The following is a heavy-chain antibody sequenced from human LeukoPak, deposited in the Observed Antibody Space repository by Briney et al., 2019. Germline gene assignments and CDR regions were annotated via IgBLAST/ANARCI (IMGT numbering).Heavy chain of an antibody. D-gene: IGHD2-8*01. V-gene: IGHV1-8*01. CDR3: ARGLRYCTNGVCYTYYFDY. Sequence: GASVKVSCKASGYTFTSYDINWVRQATGQGLEWMGWMNPNSGNTGYAQKFQGRVTMTRNTSISTAYMELGSLRSEDTAVYYCARGLRYCTNGVCYTYYFDYWGQGTLVTVSS. CDR2: MNPNSGNT. CDR1: GYTFTSYD. J-gene: IGHJ4*02.